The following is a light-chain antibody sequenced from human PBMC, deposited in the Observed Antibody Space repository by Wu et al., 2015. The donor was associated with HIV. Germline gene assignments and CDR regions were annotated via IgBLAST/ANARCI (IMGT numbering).Light chain of an antibody. CDR3: QQRDAWPLT. J-gene: IGKJ4*01. CDR2: DVF. Sequence: VLTQSPATLSLSSGERATLSCRASQNITKYLAWYQQRLGQPPRLLIYDVFNRATGIPVRFSGSGSATDFHLTISSLAPEDSAVYYCQQRDAWPLTFGGGPRVEIK. CDR1: QNITKY. V-gene: IGKV3-11*01.